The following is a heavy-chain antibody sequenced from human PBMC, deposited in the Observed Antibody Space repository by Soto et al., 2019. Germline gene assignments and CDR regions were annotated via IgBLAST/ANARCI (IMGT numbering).Heavy chain of an antibody. Sequence: GASVKVSCKASGYTFINYYIHWVRQAPGKGLEWMGVINPHDGKTNYAQKFQGRVTMTEDTSTDTAYMELGSLRSEDTAVYYCATYYVPPDAFDIWGQGTMVTVSS. CDR3: ATYYVPPDAFDI. V-gene: IGHV1-46*01. D-gene: IGHD3-10*02. CDR1: GYTFINYY. J-gene: IGHJ3*02. CDR2: INPHDGKT.